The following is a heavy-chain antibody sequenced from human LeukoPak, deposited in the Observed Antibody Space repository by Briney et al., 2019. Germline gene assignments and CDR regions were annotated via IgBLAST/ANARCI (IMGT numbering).Heavy chain of an antibody. V-gene: IGHV1-2*02. Sequence: GASVKVSCKASGYTFTGYYMHWVRQAPGQGLEWMGWINPNSGGTNYAQKFQGRVTMTRDTSISTAYMELSRLRSDDTAVYYCARGASFGLWFGELPTFDYWGQGTLVTVSS. J-gene: IGHJ4*02. D-gene: IGHD3-10*01. CDR2: INPNSGGT. CDR3: ARGASFGLWFGELPTFDY. CDR1: GYTFTGYY.